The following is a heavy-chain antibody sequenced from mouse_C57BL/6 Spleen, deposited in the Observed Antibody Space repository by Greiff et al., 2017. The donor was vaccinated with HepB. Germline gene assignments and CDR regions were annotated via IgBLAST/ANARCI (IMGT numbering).Heavy chain of an antibody. D-gene: IGHD1-1*01. CDR2: IDPNSGGT. V-gene: IGHV1-72*01. Sequence: VQLQQPGAELVKPGASVKLSCKASGYTFTSYWMHWVKQRPGRGLEWIGRIDPNSGGTKYNEKFKSKATLTVDKPSSTAYMQLSSLTSEDSAVYYCEIHCGSSYDYAMDYWGQGTSVTVSS. CDR1: GYTFTSYW. J-gene: IGHJ4*01. CDR3: EIHCGSSYDYAMDY.